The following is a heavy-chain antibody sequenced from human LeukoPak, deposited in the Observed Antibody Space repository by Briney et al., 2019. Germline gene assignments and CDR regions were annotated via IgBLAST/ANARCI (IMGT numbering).Heavy chain of an antibody. V-gene: IGHV1-69*13. CDR1: GGTFSSYA. CDR2: IIPIFGTA. Sequence: GASVKVSCKASGGTFSSYAISWVRQAPGQGLEWMGGIIPIFGTANYAQKFQGRVTITADESTSTAYMELSSLRSEDTAVYYCARPHHYYDSSGYYYDAFDIWGQGTMVTVSS. CDR3: ARPHHYYDSSGYYYDAFDI. D-gene: IGHD3-22*01. J-gene: IGHJ3*02.